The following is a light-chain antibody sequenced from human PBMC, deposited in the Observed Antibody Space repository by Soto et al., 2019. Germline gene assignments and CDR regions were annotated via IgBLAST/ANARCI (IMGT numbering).Light chain of an antibody. Sequence: EIVLTQSPAILSLSPGERATLSCRASQSVSTYLAWYQQKLGQAPRLLIYDASNRATGIPARFSGSGSGTDFTLTISSLEPEDFAVYYCQQRVNWLTFGGGTKVEL. J-gene: IGKJ4*01. CDR3: QQRVNWLT. CDR2: DAS. CDR1: QSVSTY. V-gene: IGKV3-11*01.